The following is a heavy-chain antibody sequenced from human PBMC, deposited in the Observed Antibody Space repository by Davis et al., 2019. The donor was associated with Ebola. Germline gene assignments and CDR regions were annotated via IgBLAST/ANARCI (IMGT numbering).Heavy chain of an antibody. Sequence: PGRSLRLSCAASVITLSSYAMTWVRQAPGKGLEWVSAISGSGGRTYYADSVKGRFTISRDNSKKTLYLQMNSLRAEDTAVYYCAGGYSSSWKTIYYYYGMDVWGQGTTVTVSS. CDR3: AGGYSSSWKTIYYYYGMDV. J-gene: IGHJ6*02. D-gene: IGHD6-13*01. CDR2: ISGSGGRT. V-gene: IGHV3-23*01. CDR1: VITLSSYA.